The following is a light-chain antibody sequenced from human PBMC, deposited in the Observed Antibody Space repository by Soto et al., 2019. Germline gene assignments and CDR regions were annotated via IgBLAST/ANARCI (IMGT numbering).Light chain of an antibody. V-gene: IGKV1-5*03. CDR3: QQYNSYSRT. CDR1: QSISSW. Sequence: DIPMTQSPSTLSASVGDRVTITCRASQSISSWLAWYQQKPGKAPKLLIYKASTLESGVPSRFSGSGSGTEFTLTISSLQPDDFASYYCQQYNSYSRTCGQGAKVDIK. CDR2: KAS. J-gene: IGKJ1*01.